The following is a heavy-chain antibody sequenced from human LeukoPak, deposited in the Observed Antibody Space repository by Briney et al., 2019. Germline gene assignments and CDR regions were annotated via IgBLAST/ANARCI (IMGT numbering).Heavy chain of an antibody. CDR2: IIPIFGTA. Sequence: ASVKVSCKASGGTFSSYAISWVRQAPGQGLEWMGGIIPIFGTANYAQKFQGRVTITADESTSTAYMELSSQRSEDTAVYYCAREGRSGWPYDYWGQGTLVTVSS. CDR3: AREGRSGWPYDY. J-gene: IGHJ4*02. CDR1: GGTFSSYA. D-gene: IGHD6-19*01. V-gene: IGHV1-69*13.